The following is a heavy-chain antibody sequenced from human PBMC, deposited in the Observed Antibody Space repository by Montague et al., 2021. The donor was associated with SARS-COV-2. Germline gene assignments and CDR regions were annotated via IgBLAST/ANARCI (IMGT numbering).Heavy chain of an antibody. CDR3: ARGRIDVNMIVVVVAGASFYMDV. V-gene: IGHV4-34*01. Sequence: SETLSLTCAVYGGSFSGYHCTWIRQSPGKGLERIGEINTSGSTNYNPSPKSRITITGDTSKNQFSLKLTSVTAADTAVYYCARGRIDVNMIVVVVAGASFYMDVWGKGTTVTVSS. CDR2: INTSGST. D-gene: IGHD3-22*01. CDR1: GGSFSGYH. J-gene: IGHJ6*03.